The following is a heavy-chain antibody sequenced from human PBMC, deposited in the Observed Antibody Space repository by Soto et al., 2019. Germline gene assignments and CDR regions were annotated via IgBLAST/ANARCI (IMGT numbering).Heavy chain of an antibody. D-gene: IGHD3-10*01. J-gene: IGHJ4*02. Sequence: PSETLSLTCAVSGYSISSGYYWGWIRQPPGKGLEWIGSIYHSGSTYYNPSLKSRVTISVDTSKNQFSLKLSSVTAADTAVYYCARGDGSGSYYKMYYFDYWGQGTLVTV. CDR2: IYHSGST. V-gene: IGHV4-38-2*01. CDR3: ARGDGSGSYYKMYYFDY. CDR1: GYSISSGYY.